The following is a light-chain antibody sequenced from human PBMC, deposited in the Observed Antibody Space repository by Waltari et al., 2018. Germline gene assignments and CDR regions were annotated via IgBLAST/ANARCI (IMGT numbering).Light chain of an antibody. J-gene: IGLJ3*02. Sequence: QSVLTQPPSASGTPGQRVSISCSGSSSNIGTNTVNWYQQFPGTAPKLLIYLNNQRPSGVPDRFSGSKSGTSASLAISGLQSDDEAHYYCSAWDGSLTGVVFGGGTKLTVL. V-gene: IGLV1-44*01. CDR2: LNN. CDR3: SAWDGSLTGVV. CDR1: SSNIGTNT.